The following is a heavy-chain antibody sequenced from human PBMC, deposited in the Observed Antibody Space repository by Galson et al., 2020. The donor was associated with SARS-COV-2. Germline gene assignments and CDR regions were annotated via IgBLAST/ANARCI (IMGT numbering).Heavy chain of an antibody. CDR2: IYYSGST. CDR3: ARVPGLSSGKYGMDV. Sequence: SETLSLTCPVSGGSISSGGYYWSWIRQHPGKGPEWIGYIYYSGSTYYNPSLKSRVTISVDTSKNQFSLKLSSVTAADTAVYNCARVPGLSSGKYGMDVWGQGTTVTVSS. D-gene: IGHD3-16*02. J-gene: IGHJ6*02. CDR1: GGSISSGGYY. V-gene: IGHV4-31*03.